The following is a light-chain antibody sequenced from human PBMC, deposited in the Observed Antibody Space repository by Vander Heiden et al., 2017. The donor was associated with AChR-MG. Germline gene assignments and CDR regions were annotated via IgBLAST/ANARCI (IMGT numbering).Light chain of an antibody. J-gene: IGLJ2*01. CDR2: EIS. CDR3: TSYASSNNWV. Sequence: QSALTQPPSASGSPGQSVTIFCTGTSSDVGGYNYVPWYQQHPGTAPSLMMYEISKRPSGVPDRVSGSKSGTTASLTASGLQAEDEADYYCTSYASSNNWVFGGGTKLTVL. V-gene: IGLV2-8*01. CDR1: SSDVGGYNY.